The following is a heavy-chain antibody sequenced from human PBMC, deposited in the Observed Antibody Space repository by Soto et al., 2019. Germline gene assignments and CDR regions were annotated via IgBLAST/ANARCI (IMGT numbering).Heavy chain of an antibody. Sequence: QVQLQESGPGLVKPSETLSLTCTVSGGSISPYYWSWIRQPPGKGLEWIGYVYYSGNTNYNPSLEGRVTIAVDTSRDRCSPNLTSATAADTAVYYGARKGAAASYAHYYMDVWGRGTAVPVSS. D-gene: IGHD6-13*01. CDR2: VYYSGNT. V-gene: IGHV4-59*01. CDR3: ARKGAAASYAHYYMDV. J-gene: IGHJ6*03. CDR1: GGSISPYY.